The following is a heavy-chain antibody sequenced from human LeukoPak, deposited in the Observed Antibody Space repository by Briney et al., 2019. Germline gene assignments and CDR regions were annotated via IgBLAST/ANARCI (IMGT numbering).Heavy chain of an antibody. J-gene: IGHJ4*02. CDR1: GGSFSGYY. D-gene: IGHD5-12*01. CDR3: ARIGYSGYVNLDY. V-gene: IGHV4-34*01. CDR2: INHSGST. Sequence: PSETLSLTCAVYGGSFSGYYWSWIRQPPGKGLEWIGEINHSGSTNYNPSLKSRVTISVDTSKNQFSLKLSSVTAADTAVYYCARIGYSGYVNLDYWGQGTLVTVSS.